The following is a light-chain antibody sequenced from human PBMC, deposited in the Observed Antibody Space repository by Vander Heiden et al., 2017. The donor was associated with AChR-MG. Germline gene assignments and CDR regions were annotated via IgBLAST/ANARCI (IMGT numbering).Light chain of an antibody. J-gene: IGKJ3*01. V-gene: IGKV3-20*01. Sequence: EIVLTQSPGTLSLSPGERATLSCRASQSVSGSYLAWYQQKPGQAPRLLIYGASSRATGIPDRFSGSGSGTDFTLTISRLEPEDFAVYYCQQYGSSPFGPGTKVDIK. CDR2: GAS. CDR1: QSVSGSY. CDR3: QQYGSSP.